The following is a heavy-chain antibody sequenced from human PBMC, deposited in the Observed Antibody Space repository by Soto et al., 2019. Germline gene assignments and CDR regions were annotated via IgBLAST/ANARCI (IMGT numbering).Heavy chain of an antibody. Sequence: GGSLRLSCAASGFPFSNYALRWVLQAPGKGLEWFSSITGSGDTTYYADSVKGRFTISRDNSKNTVYLQMNSLRVEDTAVYYCAKDPLKYSSSWYLEWWFDPWGQGTLVTVSS. V-gene: IGHV3-23*01. J-gene: IGHJ5*02. CDR3: AKDPLKYSSSWYLEWWFDP. D-gene: IGHD6-13*01. CDR2: ITGSGDTT. CDR1: GFPFSNYA.